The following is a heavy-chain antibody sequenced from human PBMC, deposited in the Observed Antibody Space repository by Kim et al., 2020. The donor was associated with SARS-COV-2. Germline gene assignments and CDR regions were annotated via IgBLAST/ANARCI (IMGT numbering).Heavy chain of an antibody. Sequence: TNYAQKLQGRVTMTTDTSTSTAYMELRSLRSDDTAVYYCARMYSGSYGDYWGQGTLVTVSS. D-gene: IGHD1-26*01. CDR2: T. V-gene: IGHV1-18*01. CDR3: ARMYSGSYGDY. J-gene: IGHJ4*02.